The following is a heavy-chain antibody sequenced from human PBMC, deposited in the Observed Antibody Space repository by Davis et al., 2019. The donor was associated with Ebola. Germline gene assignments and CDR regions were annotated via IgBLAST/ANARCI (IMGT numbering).Heavy chain of an antibody. CDR2: FDPEDGET. J-gene: IGHJ6*02. CDR1: GGTFSSYA. Sequence: ASVKVSCKASGGTFSSYAISWVRQAPGKGLEWMGGFDPEDGETIYAQKFQGRVTMTEDTSTDTAYMELSSLRSEDTAVYYCARWLGLAARRSLVVDYGMDVWGQGTTVTVSS. D-gene: IGHD6-6*01. V-gene: IGHV1-24*01. CDR3: ARWLGLAARRSLVVDYGMDV.